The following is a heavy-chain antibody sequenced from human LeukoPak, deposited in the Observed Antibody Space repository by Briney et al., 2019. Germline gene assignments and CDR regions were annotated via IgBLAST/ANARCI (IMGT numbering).Heavy chain of an antibody. CDR2: IYYSGST. J-gene: IGHJ4*02. CDR3: ARGPEGIAVAGTGDYFDY. Sequence: PSETLSLTCTVSGGSISSYYWSWIRQPPGKGLEWIGYIYYSGSTNYNPSLKSRVTISVDTSKNQFSLKLSSVTAADTAVYYCARGPEGIAVAGTGDYFDYWGQGTLVTVSS. CDR1: GGSISSYY. V-gene: IGHV4-59*12. D-gene: IGHD6-19*01.